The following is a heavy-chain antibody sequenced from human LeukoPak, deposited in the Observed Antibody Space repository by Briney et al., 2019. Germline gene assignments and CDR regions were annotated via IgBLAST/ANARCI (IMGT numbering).Heavy chain of an antibody. CDR3: ARDDYGGFD. CDR1: GFTFSSYG. CDR2: IWYDGGNK. V-gene: IGHV3-33*01. Sequence: PGGSLRLSSAASGFTFSSYGMHWVRQAPGKGLEWVAVIWYDGGNKYYADSVKGRFTISRDNSKNTLYLQMNSLRAEDTAVYYCARDDYGGFDWGQGTLVTASS. D-gene: IGHD4-23*01. J-gene: IGHJ4*02.